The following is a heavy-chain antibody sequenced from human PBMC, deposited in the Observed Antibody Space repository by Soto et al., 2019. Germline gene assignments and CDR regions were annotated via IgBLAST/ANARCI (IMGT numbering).Heavy chain of an antibody. CDR2: ISSSSSYI. V-gene: IGHV3-21*01. CDR1: GFTFSSYS. D-gene: IGHD4-17*01. J-gene: IGHJ6*02. Sequence: GVSLRLSCAASGFTFSSYSMNWVRQAPGKGLEWVSSISSSSSYIYYADSVKGRFTISRDNAKNSLYLQMNSLRAEDTAVYYCASDRYHPPASTRVTTDYYYYGMDVWGQGTTVTASS. CDR3: ASDRYHPPASTRVTTDYYYYGMDV.